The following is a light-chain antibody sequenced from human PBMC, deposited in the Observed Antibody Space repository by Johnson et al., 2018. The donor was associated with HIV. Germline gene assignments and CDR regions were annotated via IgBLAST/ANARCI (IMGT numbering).Light chain of an antibody. CDR1: SSNIGNNY. CDR2: ENN. Sequence: PPSVSAAPGQKVTISCSGSSSNIGNNYVSWYQQLPGTAPKLLIYENNKRPSGIPDRFSGSKSGTSATLGITGLQTGDEADYYCGTWDSSLSAYVIGTGTKVTVL. V-gene: IGLV1-51*02. J-gene: IGLJ1*01. CDR3: GTWDSSLSAYV.